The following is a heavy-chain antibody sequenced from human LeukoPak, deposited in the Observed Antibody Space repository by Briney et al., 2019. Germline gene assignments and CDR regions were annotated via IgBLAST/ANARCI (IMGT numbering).Heavy chain of an antibody. D-gene: IGHD6-13*01. Sequence: SETLSLTCAVYGGSFSGYYWSWIRQPPGRGLEWIGEINHSGSTNYNPSLKSRVTISVDTSKDQFSLKLSSVTAADTAVYYCARLIAAAGTWGQGTLVTVSS. CDR3: ARLIAAAGT. V-gene: IGHV4-34*01. J-gene: IGHJ5*02. CDR1: GGSFSGYY. CDR2: INHSGST.